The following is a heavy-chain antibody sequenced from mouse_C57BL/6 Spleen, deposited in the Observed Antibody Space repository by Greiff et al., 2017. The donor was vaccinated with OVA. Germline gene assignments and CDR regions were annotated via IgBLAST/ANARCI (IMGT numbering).Heavy chain of an antibody. J-gene: IGHJ4*01. CDR2: IDPETGGT. Sequence: VQLQESGAELVRPGASVTLSCKASGYTFTDYEMHWVKQTPVHGLEWIGAIDPETGGTAYNQKFKGKAILTADKSSSTAYMELRSLTSEDSAVYYCTRYPLWAMDYWGQGTSVTVSS. CDR3: TRYPLWAMDY. V-gene: IGHV1-15*01. CDR1: GYTFTDYE. D-gene: IGHD6-1*01.